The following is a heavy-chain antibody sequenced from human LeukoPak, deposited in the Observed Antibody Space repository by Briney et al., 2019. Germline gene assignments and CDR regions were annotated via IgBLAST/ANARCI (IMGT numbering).Heavy chain of an antibody. J-gene: IGHJ6*02. CDR3: ARDGHYYYYGMDV. CDR2: VIPIFGTA. V-gene: IGHV1-69*01. CDR1: GGTFSSYA. Sequence: GASVKVSCKASGGTFSSYAISWVRQAPGQGLEWMGGVIPIFGTANYAQKFQGRVTITADESTSTAYMELSSLRSEDTAVYYCARDGHYYYYGMDVWGQGTTVTVSS.